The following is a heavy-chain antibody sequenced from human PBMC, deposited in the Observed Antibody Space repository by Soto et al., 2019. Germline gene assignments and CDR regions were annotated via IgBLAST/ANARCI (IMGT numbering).Heavy chain of an antibody. CDR1: GFTCDDYT. Sequence: LRLSCAASGFTCDDYTMHWVRQAPRKGLEWVSLISWDGGSTYYADSVKGRFTISRDNSKNSLYLQMDSLRTEDTALYYCAKDMRLYCSGGSCYSGLGMDVWGQGTTVTVSS. D-gene: IGHD2-15*01. V-gene: IGHV3-43*01. J-gene: IGHJ6*02. CDR3: AKDMRLYCSGGSCYSGLGMDV. CDR2: ISWDGGST.